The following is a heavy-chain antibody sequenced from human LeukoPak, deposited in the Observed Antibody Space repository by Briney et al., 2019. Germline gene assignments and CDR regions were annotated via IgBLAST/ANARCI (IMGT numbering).Heavy chain of an antibody. J-gene: IGHJ4*02. CDR2: IYPGDSDT. D-gene: IGHD6-19*01. Sequence: GESLKVSCKGSGYSFASYWIGWVRQMPGKGLEWMGIIYPGDSDTRYSPSFQGQVTISADKSISTAYLQWSSLKASDTAMYYCARPIFSSSGPFDYWGQGTLVTVSS. CDR3: ARPIFSSSGPFDY. V-gene: IGHV5-51*01. CDR1: GYSFASYW.